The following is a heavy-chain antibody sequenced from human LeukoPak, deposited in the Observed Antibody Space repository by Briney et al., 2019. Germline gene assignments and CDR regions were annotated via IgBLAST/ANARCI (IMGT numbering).Heavy chain of an antibody. CDR1: GFTFSSYS. Sequence: EPGGSLRLSCAASGFTFSSYSMDWVRQAPGKGLEWVSSISSSSSYIYYADSVKGRFTISRDNAKNSLYLQMNSLRAEDTAVYYCAREYCSGGSCYSERVYFDYWGQGTLVTVSS. CDR2: ISSSSSYI. CDR3: AREYCSGGSCYSERVYFDY. J-gene: IGHJ4*02. V-gene: IGHV3-21*01. D-gene: IGHD2-15*01.